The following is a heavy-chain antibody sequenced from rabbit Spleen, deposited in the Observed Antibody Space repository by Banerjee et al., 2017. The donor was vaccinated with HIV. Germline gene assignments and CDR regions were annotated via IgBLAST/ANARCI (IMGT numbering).Heavy chain of an antibody. Sequence: EQLEESGGGLVKPEGSLTLTCKASGVSLNDKDVMCWVRQAPGKGLEWIACIYGGGSDNTYYASWAKGRYTISITSSTTVTLQMTSLTAADTATYFCARSLYGIYAFDLWGQGTLVTVS. D-gene: IGHD5-1*01. CDR2: IYGGGSDNT. CDR1: GVSLNDKDV. J-gene: IGHJ4*01. CDR3: ARSLYGIYAFDL. V-gene: IGHV1S45*01.